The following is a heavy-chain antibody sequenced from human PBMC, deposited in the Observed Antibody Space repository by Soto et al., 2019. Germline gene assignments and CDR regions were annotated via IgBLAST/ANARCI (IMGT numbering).Heavy chain of an antibody. J-gene: IGHJ5*02. D-gene: IGHD3-10*01. CDR3: ASGPIYGSGSYLSDP. V-gene: IGHV1-8*01. Sequence: QVQLVQSGAEVKKPGASVKVSCKASGYTFTSFDINWVRQATGQGLEWVGWMNPNSGNTGYAQKFQGRVTMTRNTSXXRAYMELSSLRSEDTAVYYCASGPIYGSGSYLSDPWGQGTLVTVSS. CDR1: GYTFTSFD. CDR2: MNPNSGNT.